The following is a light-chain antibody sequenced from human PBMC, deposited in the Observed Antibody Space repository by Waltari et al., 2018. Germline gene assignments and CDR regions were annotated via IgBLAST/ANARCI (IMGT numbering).Light chain of an antibody. CDR1: QSVSSS. J-gene: IGKJ2*01. CDR3: QQRSTWPPVT. CDR2: DAS. Sequence: EIVLTQSPATLSLSPGERATLPCRASQSVSSSLAWYQQKPGQAPRLLIYDASTRATGIPARFSGLGSGTEFALTISSLEPQDSAVYYCQQRSTWPPVTFGQGTKLEIK. V-gene: IGKV3-11*01.